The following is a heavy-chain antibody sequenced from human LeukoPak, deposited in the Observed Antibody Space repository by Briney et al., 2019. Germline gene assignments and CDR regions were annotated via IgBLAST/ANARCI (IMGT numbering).Heavy chain of an antibody. Sequence: ASVKVSCEASGYTFTGYYMHWVRQAPGQGLEWMGWINPNSGGTNYAQKFQGRVTMTRDTSISTAYMELSRLRSDDTAVYYCARGDYYYDSSGYYFPSYWGQGTLVTVSS. V-gene: IGHV1-2*02. CDR3: ARGDYYYDSSGYYFPSY. D-gene: IGHD3-22*01. CDR1: GYTFTGYY. J-gene: IGHJ4*02. CDR2: INPNSGGT.